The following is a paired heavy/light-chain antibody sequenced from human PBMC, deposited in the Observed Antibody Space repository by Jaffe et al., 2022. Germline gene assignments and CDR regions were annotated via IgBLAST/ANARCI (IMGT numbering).Heavy chain of an antibody. Sequence: EVQVLESGGGLVQPGGSLRLSCAASGFTYGFTFSHYAMSWVRQAPGKGLEWVSAISGSATDIDYADSVKGRFTISRDNSKSTLYLQMNSLRAEDTAVYYCAKTFGIHYQYYYMDVWGKGTTVTVSS. CDR3: AKTFGIHYQYYYMDV. CDR2: ISGSATDI. CDR1: GFTYGFTFSHYA. D-gene: IGHD3-16*01. V-gene: IGHV3-23*01. J-gene: IGHJ6*03.
Light chain of an antibody. CDR1: QSVSRTY. CDR2: GAS. V-gene: IGKV3-20*01. CDR3: HQYGNSAPLT. Sequence: EIVLTQSPGTLSLSPGERATLSCRASQSVSRTYLTWYQQKPGQAPRLLIYGASSRATGTPDRFSGSGSGTDFTLTISRLEPEDFAVYYCHQYGNSAPLTFGGGTKVEI. J-gene: IGKJ4*01.